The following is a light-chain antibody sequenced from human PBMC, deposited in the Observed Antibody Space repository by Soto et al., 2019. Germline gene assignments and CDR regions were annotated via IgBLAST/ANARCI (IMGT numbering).Light chain of an antibody. Sequence: DIQMTQSPSYLSASVGDRVTITCRASQSISSYLNWYQQKPGKAPKLLIYGASSLQSGVPSRFSGSGSGTDFTLTISSLQPEDFATYYCQQSYSTPHTFGQGTKLEIK. CDR3: QQSYSTPHT. CDR2: GAS. CDR1: QSISSY. V-gene: IGKV1-39*01. J-gene: IGKJ2*01.